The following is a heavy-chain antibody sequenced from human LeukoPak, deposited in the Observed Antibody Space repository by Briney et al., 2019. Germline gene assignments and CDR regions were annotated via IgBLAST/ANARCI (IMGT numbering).Heavy chain of an antibody. V-gene: IGHV4-31*03. Sequence: SQTLSLTCTVSGGSISSGGYYWSWIRQHPGKGLEWIGYIYYSGSTNYNPPLKSRVTISVDTSKNQFSLKLSSVTAADTAVYYCATGFLPQGYFQHWGQGTLVTVSS. CDR3: ATGFLPQGYFQH. CDR1: GGSISSGGYY. CDR2: IYYSGST. J-gene: IGHJ1*01. D-gene: IGHD3-10*01.